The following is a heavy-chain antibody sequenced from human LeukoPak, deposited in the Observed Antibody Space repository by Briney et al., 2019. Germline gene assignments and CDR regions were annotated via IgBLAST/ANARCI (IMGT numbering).Heavy chain of an antibody. V-gene: IGHV4-39*01. CDR1: GGSISSSSYY. CDR2: IYYSGST. Sequence: SDTLSLTCTVSGGSISSSSYYWGWIRQPPGKGLEWIGSIYYSGSTYYNPSLKSRVTISVDTSKNQFSLKLSSVTAADTAVYYCARHEGGYFDYWGQGTLVTVSS. J-gene: IGHJ4*02. CDR3: ARHEGGYFDY. D-gene: IGHD3-16*01.